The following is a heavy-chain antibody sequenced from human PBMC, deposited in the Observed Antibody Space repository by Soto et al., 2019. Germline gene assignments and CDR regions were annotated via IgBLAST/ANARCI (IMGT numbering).Heavy chain of an antibody. D-gene: IGHD3-10*01. Sequence: ASVKVSCKASGYTFTSYYMHWVRQAPGQGLEWMGIINPDGGSTRYAQKFQGRVTITRDTSASTAYMELSSLRSEDTAVYYCAREKLYSPYYYGSGNWFDPWGQGTLVTVSS. V-gene: IGHV1-46*01. CDR2: INPDGGST. CDR3: AREKLYSPYYYGSGNWFDP. J-gene: IGHJ5*02. CDR1: GYTFTSYY.